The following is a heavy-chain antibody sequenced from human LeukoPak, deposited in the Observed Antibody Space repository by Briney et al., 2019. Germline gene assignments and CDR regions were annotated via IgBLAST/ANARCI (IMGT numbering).Heavy chain of an antibody. CDR2: IYYSGST. J-gene: IGHJ4*02. D-gene: IGHD6-19*01. CDR1: GGSITSYH. V-gene: IGHV4-59*01. CDR3: ARSYSSGWPLDY. Sequence: SETLSLTCTVSGGSITSYHWSWIRQPPGKGLEWIGYIYYSGSTNYNPSLKSRVTISVDTSKNQFSLKLSSVTAADTAVYYCARSYSSGWPLDYWGQGTLVTVSS.